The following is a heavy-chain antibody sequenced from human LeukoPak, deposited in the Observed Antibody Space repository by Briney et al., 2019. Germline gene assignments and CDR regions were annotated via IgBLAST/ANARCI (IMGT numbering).Heavy chain of an antibody. V-gene: IGHV3-11*03. J-gene: IGHJ4*02. CDR1: GFTFSDYY. Sequence: WGSLTLSCAASGFTFSDYYMSWIRQAPGKGLEWVSYISTSSSYTDYADSVKGRFTISRDNAKNSLYLQMNSLRAEDTAVYYCARTYSTSFSDYWGQGTLVTVSS. D-gene: IGHD6-13*01. CDR2: ISTSSSYT. CDR3: ARTYSTSFSDY.